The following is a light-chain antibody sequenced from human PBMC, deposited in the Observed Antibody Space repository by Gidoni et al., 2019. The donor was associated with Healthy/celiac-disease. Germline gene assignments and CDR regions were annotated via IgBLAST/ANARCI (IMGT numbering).Light chain of an antibody. J-gene: IGLJ2*01. CDR1: SSNIGAGYA. Sequence: SVLPQPPSLPGAPGRTVTISCTGSSSNIGAGYAVHWYQQIPGTAPKLLIFDNNHRPSGVPDRFSGSKSGPSASLAIIGLQTEDEADYYCQSCDNSLSSSVVFGGGTRLTVL. V-gene: IGLV1-40*01. CDR3: QSCDNSLSSSVV. CDR2: DNN.